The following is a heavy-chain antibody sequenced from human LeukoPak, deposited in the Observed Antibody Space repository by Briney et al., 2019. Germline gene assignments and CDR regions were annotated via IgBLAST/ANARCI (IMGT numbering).Heavy chain of an antibody. CDR3: ALLAVASDFDY. Sequence: PGGSLSLSCAVSGFPFSVYEMNWARQAPGKGLEWVSNIGSSGAIRHYADSVKGRFSISRDIDENSLFLQMNSLRVEDTGIYYCALLAVASDFDYWGQGALVTVSS. V-gene: IGHV3-48*03. CDR2: IGSSGAIR. D-gene: IGHD6-19*01. CDR1: GFPFSVYE. J-gene: IGHJ4*02.